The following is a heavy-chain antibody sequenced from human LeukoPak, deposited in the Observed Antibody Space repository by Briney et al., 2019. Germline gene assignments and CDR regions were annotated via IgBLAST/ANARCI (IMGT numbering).Heavy chain of an antibody. D-gene: IGHD3-22*01. Sequence: GASVKVSCKASGGTFSSYAISWVRQAPGQGLEWMGGIIPIFGTANYAQKFQGRVTITADESTSTAYMELSSLRPEDTAVYYCARVGRAMIVVGTYYYYGMDVWGQGTTVTVSS. J-gene: IGHJ6*02. CDR3: ARVGRAMIVVGTYYYYGMDV. CDR1: GGTFSSYA. CDR2: IIPIFGTA. V-gene: IGHV1-69*13.